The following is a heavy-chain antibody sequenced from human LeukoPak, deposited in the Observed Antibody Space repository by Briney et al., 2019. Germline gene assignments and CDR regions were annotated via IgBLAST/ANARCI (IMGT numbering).Heavy chain of an antibody. Sequence: SVKVSCKASGGTFNSYAISWVRQAPGQGLEWMGGIIPIFGTANYAQKFQGRVTITADESTSTAYMELSSLRSEDTAVYYCARNGRFGESHPFDYWGQGTLVTVSS. CDR2: IIPIFGTA. CDR1: GGTFNSYA. J-gene: IGHJ4*02. D-gene: IGHD3-10*01. V-gene: IGHV1-69*13. CDR3: ARNGRFGESHPFDY.